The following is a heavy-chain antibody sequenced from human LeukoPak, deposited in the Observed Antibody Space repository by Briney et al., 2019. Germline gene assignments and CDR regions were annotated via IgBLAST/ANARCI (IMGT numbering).Heavy chain of an antibody. CDR3: AKDINMVVNPGDFDY. J-gene: IGHJ4*02. Sequence: AGSLRLSCAASMFTVTSNYMSGVGQAQGQGLEWVSVIYSGDSTYYAESVKGRFTISRDNSKNTLYLQMNSQRAEDTAVYYCAKDINMVVNPGDFDYWGQGTLVTVSS. V-gene: IGHV3-53*01. CDR2: IYSGDST. CDR1: MFTVTSNY. D-gene: IGHD4/OR15-4a*01.